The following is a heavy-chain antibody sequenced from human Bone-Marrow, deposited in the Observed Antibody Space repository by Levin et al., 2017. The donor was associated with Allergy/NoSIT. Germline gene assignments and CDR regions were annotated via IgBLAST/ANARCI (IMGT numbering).Heavy chain of an antibody. J-gene: IGHJ4*02. CDR2: IKSKTDGGTT. Sequence: GESLKISCAASGFTFSNAWMSWVRQAPGKGLEWVGRIKSKTDGGTTDYAAPVKGRFTISRDDSKNTLYLQMNSLKTEDTAVYYCTIWSKGADYWGQGTLVTVSS. CDR3: TIWSKGADY. D-gene: IGHD3-16*01. V-gene: IGHV3-15*01. CDR1: GFTFSNAW.